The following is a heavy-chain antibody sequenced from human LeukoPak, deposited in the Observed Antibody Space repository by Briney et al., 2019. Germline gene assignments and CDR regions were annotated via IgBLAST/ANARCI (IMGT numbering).Heavy chain of an antibody. V-gene: IGHV3-53*01. Sequence: GGSLRLSCEPSGFSVHRNYKIWVRQAPGKGLEWVSVIYSGGSTYYADSVKGRITISRDDSKNTLYLQMNSLRAEDTAVYCCARKPYCNYDDSSRYCHQGDQGNLVTVSS. J-gene: IGHJ4*02. CDR2: IYSGGST. D-gene: IGHD3-22*01. CDR3: ARKPYCNYDDSSRYCHQ. CDR1: GFSVHRNY.